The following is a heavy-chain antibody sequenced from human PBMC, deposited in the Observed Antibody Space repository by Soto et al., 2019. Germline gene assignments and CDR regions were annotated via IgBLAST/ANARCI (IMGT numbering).Heavy chain of an antibody. CDR3: ARVTGGGNSDGYFDL. J-gene: IGHJ2*01. CDR1: GFTFSSYG. CDR2: IWYDGSNK. Sequence: QVQLVESGGGVVQPGRSLRLSCAASGFTFSSYGMHWVRQAPGKGLEWVAVIWYDGSNKYYADSVKGRFTISRDNSKNTLYLQMNSLRAEDTAVYYCARVTGGGNSDGYFDLWGRGTLVTVSS. D-gene: IGHD2-21*02. V-gene: IGHV3-33*01.